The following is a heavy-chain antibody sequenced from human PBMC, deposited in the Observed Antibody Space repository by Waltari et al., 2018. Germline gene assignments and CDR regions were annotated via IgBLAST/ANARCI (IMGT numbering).Heavy chain of an antibody. CDR2: IYSGGST. D-gene: IGHD1-26*01. J-gene: IGHJ4*02. CDR3: ANGRGATAFFDY. CDR1: GFTFSSYA. V-gene: IGHV3-23*03. Sequence: EVQLLESGGGLVQPGGSLRLSCAASGFTFSSYAMSWVRQAPGKVLEWVSVIYSGGSTYYADAVKGRFTISRDNSKNTLYLQMNSLRAEDTAVYYCANGRGATAFFDYWGQGTLVTVSS.